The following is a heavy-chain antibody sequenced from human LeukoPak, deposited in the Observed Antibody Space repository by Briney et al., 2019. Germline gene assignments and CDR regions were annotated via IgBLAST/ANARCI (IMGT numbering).Heavy chain of an antibody. Sequence: SLRLSCAASGFTFDDYAMHWVRQAPGKGLEWVSGISWNSGSIGYADSVKGRFTISRDNAKNSLYLQMNSLRVEDTAVSYCAREGSQSASGTYPGNEWGQGTLVTVSS. D-gene: IGHD1-26*01. CDR2: ISWNSGSI. CDR1: GFTFDDYA. CDR3: AREGSQSASGTYPGNE. V-gene: IGHV3-9*01. J-gene: IGHJ4*02.